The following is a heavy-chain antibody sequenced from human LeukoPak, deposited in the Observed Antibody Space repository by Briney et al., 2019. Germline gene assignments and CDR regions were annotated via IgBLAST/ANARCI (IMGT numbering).Heavy chain of an antibody. J-gene: IGHJ4*02. CDR2: IKSKTDGGTT. CDR1: GITFSNAW. V-gene: IGHV3-15*01. D-gene: IGHD3-22*01. CDR3: TTDAVVVITPDY. Sequence: GGSLRLSCAASGITFSNAWMSWVRQAPGKGLEWVGRIKSKTDGGTTDYAAPVKGRFTISRDDSKNTLYLQMNSLKTEDTAVYYCTTDAVVVITPDYWGQGTLVTVSS.